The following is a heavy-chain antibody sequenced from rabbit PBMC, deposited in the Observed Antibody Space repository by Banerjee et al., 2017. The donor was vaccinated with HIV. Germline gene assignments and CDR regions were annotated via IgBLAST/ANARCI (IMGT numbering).Heavy chain of an antibody. CDR1: GLDFSSYYY. Sequence: QEQLEESGGGLVKPEGSLTLTCKASGLDFSSYYYMCWVRQAPGKGLEWVGCIYTSSGTTWFASWVNGRFPIAGRASLSSVDLKMPSLPAADTASYFFARDYAGYIGYGYYFNLRGPGAVVTAS. J-gene: IGHJ4*01. CDR3: ARDYAGYIGYGYYFNL. CDR2: IYTSSGTT. V-gene: IGHV1S43*01. D-gene: IGHD7-1*01.